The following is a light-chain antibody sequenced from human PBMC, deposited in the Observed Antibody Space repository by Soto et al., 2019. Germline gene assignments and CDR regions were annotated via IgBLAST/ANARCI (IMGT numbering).Light chain of an antibody. V-gene: IGKV3-20*01. CDR3: QHYGNSLT. J-gene: IGKJ4*01. CDR2: GAS. CDR1: QSVSSSY. Sequence: EIVLTQSPGTLSLSPGERATLSCRAGQSVSSSYLAWYQQRPGQAPRLLIYGASSRATGIPDRFTGSGSGTDFTLTITRLEPEDFAVYYCQHYGNSLTFGGGTKVEIK.